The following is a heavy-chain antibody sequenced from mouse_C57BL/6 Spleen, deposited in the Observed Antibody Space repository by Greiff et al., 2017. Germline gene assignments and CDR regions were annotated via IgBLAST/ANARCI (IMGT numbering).Heavy chain of an antibody. Sequence: QVQLQQSGAELVRPGASVKLSCKASGYTFTDYYINWVKQRPGQGLEWIARIYPGSGNTYYNEKFKGKATLTAEKSSSTAYMQLSSLTSEDSAVYFCARAHSYYYGSSYDYWGQGTTLTVSS. CDR1: GYTFTDYY. D-gene: IGHD1-1*01. CDR2: IYPGSGNT. CDR3: ARAHSYYYGSSYDY. V-gene: IGHV1-76*01. J-gene: IGHJ2*01.